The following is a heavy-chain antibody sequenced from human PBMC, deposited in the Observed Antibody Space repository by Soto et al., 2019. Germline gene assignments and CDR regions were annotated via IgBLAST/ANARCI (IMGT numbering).Heavy chain of an antibody. V-gene: IGHV4-34*09. CDR2: INYSGST. D-gene: IGHD3-22*01. Sequence: SETLSLTCAVYGGSFSGYYWTWIRQSPGKGLEWIGQINYSGSTNYNPSLKSRVTISVDTSKNQFFLKLSSVTAADTAVYYCARKHYYDSSPPPGGMDVWGQGTTVTVSS. CDR3: ARKHYYDSSPPPGGMDV. CDR1: GGSFSGYY. J-gene: IGHJ6*02.